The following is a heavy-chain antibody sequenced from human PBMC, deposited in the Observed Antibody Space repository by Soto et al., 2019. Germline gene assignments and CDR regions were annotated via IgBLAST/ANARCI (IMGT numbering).Heavy chain of an antibody. CDR3: AREKEGNNSSSWYPWFDP. D-gene: IGHD6-13*01. CDR2: INPSGGST. CDR1: GYTFTSYY. Sequence: ASVKVSCKASGYTFTSYYLHWVRQAPGQGLEWMGIINPSGGSTSYAQKFQGRVTMTRDTSTSTVYMELSSLRSEDTAVYYCAREKEGNNSSSWYPWFDPWGQGTLVTVSS. V-gene: IGHV1-46*03. J-gene: IGHJ5*02.